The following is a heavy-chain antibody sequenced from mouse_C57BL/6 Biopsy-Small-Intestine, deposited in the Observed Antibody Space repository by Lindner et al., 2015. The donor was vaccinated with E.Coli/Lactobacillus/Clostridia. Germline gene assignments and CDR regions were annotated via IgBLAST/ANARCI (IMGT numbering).Heavy chain of an antibody. CDR1: GFTFSSYG. CDR2: ISSGGSYT. J-gene: IGHJ4*01. Sequence: VQLQESGGDLVKPGGSLKPSCAASGFTFSSYGMSWVRQTPDKRLEWVATISSGGSYTYYPDSVKGRFTISRDNAKNTLYLQMSSLKSEDTAMYYCAMDYWGQGTSVTVSS. V-gene: IGHV5-6*01. CDR3: AMDY.